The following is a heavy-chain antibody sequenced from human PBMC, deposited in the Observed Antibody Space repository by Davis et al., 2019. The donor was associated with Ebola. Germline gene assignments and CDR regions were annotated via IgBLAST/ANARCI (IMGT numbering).Heavy chain of an antibody. D-gene: IGHD3-22*01. J-gene: IGHJ4*02. Sequence: ASVKVSCKASGGTFSSYAISWVRQAPGQGLEWMGIINPSGGSTSYAQKFQGRVTMTRDTSTSTVYMELSSLRSEDTAVYYCARGGNYYDSSGYLKGKRELWGQGTLVTVSS. CDR3: ARGGNYYDSSGYLKGKREL. V-gene: IGHV1-46*01. CDR1: GGTFSSYA. CDR2: INPSGGST.